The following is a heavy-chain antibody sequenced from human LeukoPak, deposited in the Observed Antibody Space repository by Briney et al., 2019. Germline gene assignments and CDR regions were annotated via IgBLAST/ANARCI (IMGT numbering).Heavy chain of an antibody. CDR2: ISYDGSNK. Sequence: GGSLRLSCAASGFTFSSYGMHWVRQAPGKGLEWVAVISYDGSNKYYADSVKGRFTISRDNSKNTLYLQVNSLRAEDTAVYYCAKDGCCDYYDSSSYYGMDVWGQGTTVTVSS. CDR3: AKDGCCDYYDSSSYYGMDV. D-gene: IGHD3-22*01. CDR1: GFTFSSYG. J-gene: IGHJ6*02. V-gene: IGHV3-30*18.